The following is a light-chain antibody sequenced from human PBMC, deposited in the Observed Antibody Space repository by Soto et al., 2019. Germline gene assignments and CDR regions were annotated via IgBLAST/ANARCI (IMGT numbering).Light chain of an antibody. CDR3: SSYTSSTSYV. CDR2: DVS. J-gene: IGLJ1*01. Sequence: QSALTQPASGSGSPGQSSTISCTGTSSDVGGYNSVSWYQQYPGKAPKLMIHDVSNRPSGVSNRFSGSKSGNTASLTISGLQAEDEADYYCSSYTSSTSYVFVSGTKVTVL. CDR1: SSDVGGYNS. V-gene: IGLV2-14*01.